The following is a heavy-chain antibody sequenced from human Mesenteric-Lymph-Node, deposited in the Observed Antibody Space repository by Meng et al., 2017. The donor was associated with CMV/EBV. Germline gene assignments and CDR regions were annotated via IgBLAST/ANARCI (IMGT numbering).Heavy chain of an antibody. J-gene: IGHJ4*02. CDR1: GGSISSGGYY. CDR3: ARTYSSGWPRPLYYFDY. CDR2: IYYSGST. V-gene: IGHV4-31*03. Sequence: LRLSCTVSGGSISSGGYYWSWIRQHPGKGLEWIGYIYYSGSTYYNPSLKSRVTISVDTSKNQFSLKLSSVTAADTAVYYCARTYSSGWPRPLYYFDYWGQGTLVTVSS. D-gene: IGHD6-19*01.